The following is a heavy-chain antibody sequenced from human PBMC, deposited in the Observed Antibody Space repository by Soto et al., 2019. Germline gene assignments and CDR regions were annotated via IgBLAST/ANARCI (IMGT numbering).Heavy chain of an antibody. CDR2: IIPIFGTA. J-gene: IGHJ5*02. CDR3: ARDGNSGSYYEGWFDP. D-gene: IGHD1-26*01. V-gene: IGHV1-69*13. Sequence: ASVKVSCKASGGTFSSYAISWVRQAPGQGLEWMGGIIPIFGTANYAQKFQGRVTITADESTSTAYMELSSLRSEDTAVYYCARDGNSGSYYEGWFDPWGQGTLVTVSS. CDR1: GGTFSSYA.